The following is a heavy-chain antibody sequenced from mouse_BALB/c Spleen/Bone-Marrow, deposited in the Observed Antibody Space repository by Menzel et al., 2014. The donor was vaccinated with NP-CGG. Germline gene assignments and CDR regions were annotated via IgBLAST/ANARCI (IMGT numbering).Heavy chain of an antibody. J-gene: IGHJ4*01. CDR1: GYAFSSYW. V-gene: IGHV1-80*01. CDR3: ARWITTVVAPYVMDY. Sequence: QVQLQQSGAELVRPGSSVKISRKASGYAFSSYWMNWVKQRPGQGLEWIGQIYPGDGDTNYNGKFKGKATLTADKSSSTAYMELSNLTSEDSAVYFCARWITTVVAPYVMDYWGQGTSVTVSS. D-gene: IGHD1-1*01. CDR2: IYPGDGDT.